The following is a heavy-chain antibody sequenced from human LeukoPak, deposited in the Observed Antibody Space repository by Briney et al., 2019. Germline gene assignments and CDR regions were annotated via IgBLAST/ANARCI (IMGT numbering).Heavy chain of an antibody. CDR2: ISGGGAGT. CDR1: GLSFGFYA. J-gene: IGHJ4*02. V-gene: IGHV3-23*01. CDR3: AKDFVRYNIQFDY. Sequence: GGSLRLSCAASGLSFGFYAMSWVRQAPGKGLEWVSSISGGGAGTYYADSVRGRFTISRDNSKNTLYLQMDSLRAEDTALYYCAKDFVRYNIQFDYWGQGTLVTVSS. D-gene: IGHD1-14*01.